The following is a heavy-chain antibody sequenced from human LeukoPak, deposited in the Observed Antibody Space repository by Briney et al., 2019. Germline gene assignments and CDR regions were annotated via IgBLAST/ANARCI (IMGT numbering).Heavy chain of an antibody. CDR3: ARTNTSPYYSSGWFGFDY. Sequence: PSETLFLTCTVSGGSISSYYWSWIRQPPGKGLEWIGYIYYSGSTNYNPSLKSRVTISVDTSKNQFSLKLSSVTAADTAVYYCARTNTSPYYSSGWFGFDYWGQGTLVTVSS. J-gene: IGHJ4*02. D-gene: IGHD6-19*01. V-gene: IGHV4-59*01. CDR1: GGSISSYY. CDR2: IYYSGST.